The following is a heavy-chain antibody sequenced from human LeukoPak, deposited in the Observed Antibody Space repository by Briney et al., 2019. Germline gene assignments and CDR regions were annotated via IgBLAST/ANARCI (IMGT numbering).Heavy chain of an antibody. Sequence: PSETLFLTCSVSGGSVTSGTYHWGWIRQPPGKGLEWIGSVYFDGGTHYNPSLQSRVTISVDTSKNQFSLRLSSVTAADTALYYCARDHYYDGRGRFDPWGQGTLVTVSS. CDR3: ARDHYYDGRGRFDP. D-gene: IGHD3-16*01. V-gene: IGHV4-39*07. CDR1: GGSVTSGTYH. CDR2: VYFDGGT. J-gene: IGHJ5*02.